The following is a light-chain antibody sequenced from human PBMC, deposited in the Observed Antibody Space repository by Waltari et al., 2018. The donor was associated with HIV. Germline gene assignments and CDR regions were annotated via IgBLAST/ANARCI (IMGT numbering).Light chain of an antibody. Sequence: QSALTQPASVSGSYGQSITISCTGTNNDIGSYNYVSWYQQHPDRAPQLLISEVRNRPSGISDRFSGSKSGNTAYLTISGLQAEDEAHYYCSSYTSSITVIFGGGTQVTV. J-gene: IGLJ2*01. CDR1: NNDIGSYNY. V-gene: IGLV2-14*03. CDR2: EVR. CDR3: SSYTSSITVI.